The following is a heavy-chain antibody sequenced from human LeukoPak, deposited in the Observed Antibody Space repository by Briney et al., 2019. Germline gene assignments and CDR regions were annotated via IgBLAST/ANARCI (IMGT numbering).Heavy chain of an antibody. Sequence: ASVKVSCKASGYTFTGYYIHWVRQAPGQGLEWTGWIDPNSGGSDFAQKFQGRVTMTSDTSISTVYMELSRLRSDDTAVYYCARTPRGYCSGGSCFDYWGQGTLVTVSS. D-gene: IGHD2-15*01. CDR3: ARTPRGYCSGGSCFDY. CDR2: IDPNSGGS. J-gene: IGHJ4*02. V-gene: IGHV1-2*02. CDR1: GYTFTGYY.